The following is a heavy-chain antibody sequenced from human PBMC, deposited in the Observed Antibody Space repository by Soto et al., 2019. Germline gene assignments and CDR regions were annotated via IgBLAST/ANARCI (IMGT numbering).Heavy chain of an antibody. CDR3: ARGRPSRLGFVGLKPAHCCMDV. V-gene: IGHV4-34*01. D-gene: IGHD3-16*01. J-gene: IGHJ6*03. Sequence: SETLSLTCAVYGGSFSGYYWSWIRQPPGKGLEWIGEINHSGSTNYNPSLKSRVTISVDTSKNQFSLKLSSVTAADTAVYYCARGRPSRLGFVGLKPAHCCMDVWGKGTTVTVSS. CDR2: INHSGST. CDR1: GGSFSGYY.